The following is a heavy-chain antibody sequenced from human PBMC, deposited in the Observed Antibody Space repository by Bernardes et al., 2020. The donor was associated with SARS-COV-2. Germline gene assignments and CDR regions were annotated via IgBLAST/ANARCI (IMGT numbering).Heavy chain of an antibody. CDR1: GFSFSSHW. CDR2: VNTDGSST. J-gene: IGHJ4*02. D-gene: IGHD4-17*01. V-gene: IGHV3-74*01. CDR3: VKGGYDYGDWDY. Sequence: GGSLRLSCAASGFSFSSHWMHWVRRAPGKGLVWVSRVNTDGSSTSYADSVKGRFTISRDNAKNTLYLQMNSLSVEDTAVYYCVKGGYDYGDWDYWGQGTLVTASS.